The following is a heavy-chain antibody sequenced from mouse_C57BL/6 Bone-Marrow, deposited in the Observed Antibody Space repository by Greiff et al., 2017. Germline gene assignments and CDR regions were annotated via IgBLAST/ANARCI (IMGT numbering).Heavy chain of an antibody. V-gene: IGHV1-26*01. CDR3: ARKVITTVVDFDY. CDR1: GYTFTDYY. D-gene: IGHD1-1*01. Sequence: EVQLQQSGPELVKPGASVKISCKASGYTFTDYYMNWVKQSHGKSLEWIGDINPNNGGTSYNQKFKGKATLTVDKSSSTAYMELRSLTSEDSAVYYCARKVITTVVDFDYWGQGTTLTVSS. CDR2: INPNNGGT. J-gene: IGHJ2*01.